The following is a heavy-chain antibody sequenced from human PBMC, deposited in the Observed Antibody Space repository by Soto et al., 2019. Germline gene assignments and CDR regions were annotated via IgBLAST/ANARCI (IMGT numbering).Heavy chain of an antibody. CDR2: IYYSGST. CDR1: GGSISSSSYY. V-gene: IGHV4-39*02. D-gene: IGHD3-9*01. CDR3: PREDRCYSAPTYFDT. Sequence: SETLSLTCTVSGGSISSSSYYWGWIRQPPGKGLEWIGSIYYSGSTYYNPSLKSRVTISVDASNYQFSLRLSSVTAADTAVYSGPREDRCYSAPTYFDTGAQDPPLPVSS. J-gene: IGHJ1*01.